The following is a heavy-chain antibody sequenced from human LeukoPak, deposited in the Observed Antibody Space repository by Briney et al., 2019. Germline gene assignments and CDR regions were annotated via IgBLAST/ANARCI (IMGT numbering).Heavy chain of an antibody. J-gene: IGHJ4*02. CDR2: KSSSSSYT. D-gene: IGHD1-1*01. Sequence: PGGSLRLSCAASGFTFSDYYMSWVRQAPGKGLEWVSYKSSSSSYTKYADSVKGRFTISRDNAKNSLYLQVNSLRAEDTAVYYCARGTGTTADFDYWGQGTLVTVSS. CDR3: ARGTGTTADFDY. CDR1: GFTFSDYY. V-gene: IGHV3-11*06.